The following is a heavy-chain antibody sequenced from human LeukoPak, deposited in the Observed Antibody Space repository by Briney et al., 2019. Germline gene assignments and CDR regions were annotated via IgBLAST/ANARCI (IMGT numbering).Heavy chain of an antibody. J-gene: IGHJ4*02. Sequence: LTGGSLRLSCAASGFTFSSYAMSWVRQAPGKGLEWVSAISGSGGSTYYADSVKGRFTISRDNSKNTLYLQMNSLRAEDTAVYYCAKHSSSWYWLGSFDYWGQGTLVTVSS. V-gene: IGHV3-23*01. CDR2: ISGSGGST. CDR3: AKHSSSWYWLGSFDY. D-gene: IGHD6-13*01. CDR1: GFTFSSYA.